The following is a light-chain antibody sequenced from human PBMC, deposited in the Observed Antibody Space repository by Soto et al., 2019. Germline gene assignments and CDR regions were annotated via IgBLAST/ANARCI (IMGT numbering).Light chain of an antibody. CDR1: SSDVGAYNS. Sequence: QSALTQPASVSGSPGQSITICCTGTSSDVGAYNSVSWYQHHPGKAPKLMIYGVTNRPSGVSNRFSGSKSGNTASLTISGLQAEDEADYYCTSYTSTSTLVFGGGTKVTVL. V-gene: IGLV2-14*03. J-gene: IGLJ2*01. CDR2: GVT. CDR3: TSYTSTSTLV.